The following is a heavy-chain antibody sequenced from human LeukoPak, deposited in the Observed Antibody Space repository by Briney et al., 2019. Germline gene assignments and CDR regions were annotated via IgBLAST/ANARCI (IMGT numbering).Heavy chain of an antibody. CDR2: ISGSGGST. D-gene: IGHD3-22*01. V-gene: IGHV3-23*01. CDR1: GFTFSSYA. CDR3: AKGRSGITMVVVVITGHPFDY. J-gene: IGHJ4*02. Sequence: GGFLRLSCAASGFTFSSYAMSWVRQAPGKGLEWVSAISGSGGSTYYADSVKGRFTISRDNSKNTLYLQMNGLRAEDTAVYYCAKGRSGITMVVVVITGHPFDYWGQGTLVTVSS.